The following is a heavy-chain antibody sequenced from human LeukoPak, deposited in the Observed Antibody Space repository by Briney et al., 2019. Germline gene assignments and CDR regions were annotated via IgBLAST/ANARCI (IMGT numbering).Heavy chain of an antibody. CDR2: MNPNSGNT. CDR3: ARVTRRDDFWSGYFSGGTSYYFGY. CDR1: GYTFTSYD. J-gene: IGHJ4*02. D-gene: IGHD3-3*01. V-gene: IGHV1-8*01. Sequence: ASVKVSCKASGYTFTSYDINWVRQATGQGLEWMGWMNPNSGNTGYAQEFQGRVTMTRNTSISTAYMELSSLRSEDTAVYYCARVTRRDDFWSGYFSGGTSYYFGYWGQGTLVTVSS.